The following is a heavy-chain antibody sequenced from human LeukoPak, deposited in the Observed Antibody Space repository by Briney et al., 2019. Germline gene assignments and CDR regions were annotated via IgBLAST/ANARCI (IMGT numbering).Heavy chain of an antibody. J-gene: IGHJ4*02. CDR1: GYTFTGYY. Sequence: ASVKVSCKASGYTFTGYYMHWVRQAPGQGLEWMGLINPNSGGTNYAQKFQGRVTMTRDTSISTAYMELSRLRSDDTAVYYCARGPNWNDVGYFDYWGQGTLVTVSS. D-gene: IGHD1-1*01. CDR2: INPNSGGT. CDR3: ARGPNWNDVGYFDY. V-gene: IGHV1-2*02.